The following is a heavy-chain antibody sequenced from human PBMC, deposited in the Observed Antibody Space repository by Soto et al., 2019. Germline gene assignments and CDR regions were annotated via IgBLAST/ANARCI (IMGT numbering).Heavy chain of an antibody. V-gene: IGHV1-69*01. CDR1: GGTFSTYT. D-gene: IGHD3-3*02. CDR2: IFSIFGTT. J-gene: IGHJ6*02. CDR3: ARENNLASLSYYYGMDV. Sequence: QVQLVQSGAEVKKPGSSVKVSCKASGGTFSTYTISWVRQAPGQGLERMGGIFSIFGTTNYAQKFQDRVTITADESMSTAYMELSSLRSEDSAVYYCARENNLASLSYYYGMDVWGQGTTVTVSS.